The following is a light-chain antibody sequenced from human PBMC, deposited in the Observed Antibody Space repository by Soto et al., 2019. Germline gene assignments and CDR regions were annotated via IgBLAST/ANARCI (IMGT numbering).Light chain of an antibody. CDR3: SSYAGSNKVV. V-gene: IGLV2-8*01. J-gene: IGLJ2*01. Sequence: QSVLTQPPSASGSPGQSVTISCTGTSSDVGGYNYVSWYQQHPGKAPKLMIYEVSKRPSGVPDRFAGSKSGNTVSLTVSGLQAEDEADDSCSSYAGSNKVVFGGGTKLTVL. CDR1: SSDVGGYNY. CDR2: EVS.